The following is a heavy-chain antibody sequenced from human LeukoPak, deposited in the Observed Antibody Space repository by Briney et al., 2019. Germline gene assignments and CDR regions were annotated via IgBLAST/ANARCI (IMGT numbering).Heavy chain of an antibody. CDR1: GYTFTGYA. J-gene: IGHJ4*02. Sequence: ASVKVSCKASGYTFTGYAVNWVRQAPGQGLEWMGWINPKTGNPTYAQDFTGRFVFSLDTSVSTAYLQISSLKAEDTAVYYCARDPETSLTTSIDYWGQGTLVTVSS. CDR2: INPKTGNP. CDR3: ARDPETSLTTSIDY. V-gene: IGHV7-4-1*02. D-gene: IGHD4-17*01.